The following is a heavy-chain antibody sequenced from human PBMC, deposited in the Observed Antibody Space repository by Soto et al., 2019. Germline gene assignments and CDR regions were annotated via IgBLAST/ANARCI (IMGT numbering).Heavy chain of an antibody. CDR3: ARNRRYCSGGSCYLNDAFDI. V-gene: IGHV1-18*04. CDR1: GYTFTSYG. CDR2: ISAYNGNT. Sequence: ASVKVSCKASGYTFTSYGISWVRQAPGQGLEWMGWISAYNGNTNYAQKLQGRVTMTTDTSTSTAYMELRSLRSDDTAVYYCARNRRYCSGGSCYLNDAFDIWGQGTMVTVSS. D-gene: IGHD2-15*01. J-gene: IGHJ3*02.